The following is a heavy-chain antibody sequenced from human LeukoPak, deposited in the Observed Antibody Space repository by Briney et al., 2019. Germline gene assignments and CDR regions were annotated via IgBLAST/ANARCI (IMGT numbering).Heavy chain of an antibody. CDR1: GFTLSNAW. J-gene: IGHJ4*02. V-gene: IGHV3-15*01. CDR3: TTDSLLGFGELLD. D-gene: IGHD3-10*01. Sequence: GGCLRLSCAASGFTLSNAWMGWVRPAPGEGLGWVGRIQSKTDEGTTDYAAPVKGKFTISRDDSKNTLYLQMNSLKTEDTAVYYCTTDSLLGFGELLDWGQGTLVTVSS. CDR2: IQSKTDEGTT.